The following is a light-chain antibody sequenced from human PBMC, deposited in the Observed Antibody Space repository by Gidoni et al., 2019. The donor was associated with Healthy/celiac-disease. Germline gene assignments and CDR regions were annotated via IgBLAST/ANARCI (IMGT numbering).Light chain of an antibody. CDR1: SSDVGSYHL. CDR3: CSYAGSSTVV. Sequence: QSALTQPASVSGSPGQSITIACHGTSSDVGSYHLVSWYQPHPGKAPKLRIYEGSKRPSGVSNRFSGSKSGNTASLTISGLQAEDEADYYCCSYAGSSTVVFGGGTKLTVL. CDR2: EGS. J-gene: IGLJ2*01. V-gene: IGLV2-23*01.